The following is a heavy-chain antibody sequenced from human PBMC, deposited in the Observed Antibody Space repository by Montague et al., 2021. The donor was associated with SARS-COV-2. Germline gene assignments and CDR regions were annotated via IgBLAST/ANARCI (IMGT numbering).Heavy chain of an antibody. V-gene: IGHV4-31*03. D-gene: IGHD3-9*01. Sequence: TLSLTCTVSGGSISSGGYYWSWIRQHPGKGLEWIGYIYYSGSTYYNPSLKSRVTISVDTSKNQFSLKLSSATAADTAVYYCARVKTPRYYDILTGYSKYYGMDVWGQGTTVTVSS. CDR3: ARVKTPRYYDILTGYSKYYGMDV. CDR2: IYYSGST. CDR1: GGSISSGGYY. J-gene: IGHJ6*02.